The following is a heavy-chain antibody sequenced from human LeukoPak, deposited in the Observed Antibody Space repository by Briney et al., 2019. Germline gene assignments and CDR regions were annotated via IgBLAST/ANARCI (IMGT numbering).Heavy chain of an antibody. CDR3: ARMSSYCDY. V-gene: IGHV3-7*01. Sequence: GGSLRLSCVASGFTFSSHHMNWVRQTPGKGLESVTTIKPDGSEKYYVDSVKGRFTISRDNAKSSLYLQMNSLRAEDTGVYFCARMSSYCDYWGQGTLVTVSS. D-gene: IGHD2-2*01. J-gene: IGHJ4*02. CDR2: IKPDGSEK. CDR1: GFTFSSHH.